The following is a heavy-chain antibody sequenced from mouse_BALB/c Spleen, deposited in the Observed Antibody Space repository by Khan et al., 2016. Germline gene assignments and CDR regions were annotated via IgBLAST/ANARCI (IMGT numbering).Heavy chain of an antibody. J-gene: IGHJ3*01. CDR1: GYSITSDYA. Sequence: EVQLQESGPGLVKPSQSLSLTCTVTGYSITSDYAWNWIRQFPGNKLEWMGYISYSGSTSYNPSLKSRISITRDTSKNQFFLQLNSVTTEDTATYYCAIYYGNYGLAYWGQGTLVTVSA. D-gene: IGHD2-1*01. V-gene: IGHV3-2*02. CDR2: ISYSGST. CDR3: AIYYGNYGLAY.